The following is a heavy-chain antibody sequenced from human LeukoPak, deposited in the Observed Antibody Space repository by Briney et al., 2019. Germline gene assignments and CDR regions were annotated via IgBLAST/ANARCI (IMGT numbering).Heavy chain of an antibody. Sequence: GGSLRLSSAASRFTFCSYGMHWVRPALGKGLEWVEVMCCDRNNKYSADSGMGRLTISRNNSKNTLYLQMNSLRAEDTAVYYCARDPQAYYFDYWGQGTLVTVSS. V-gene: IGHV3-33*01. J-gene: IGHJ4*02. CDR2: MCCDRNNK. CDR1: RFTFCSYG. CDR3: ARDPQAYYFDY.